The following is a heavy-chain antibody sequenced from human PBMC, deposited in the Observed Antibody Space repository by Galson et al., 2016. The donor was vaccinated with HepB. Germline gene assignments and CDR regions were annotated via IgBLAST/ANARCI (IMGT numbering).Heavy chain of an antibody. CDR1: GFTFNDYY. CDR3: ARAMIRGVIKSSLNDAFDI. V-gene: IGHV3-11*06. D-gene: IGHD3-10*01. Sequence: CAASGFTFNDYYMNWIRQAPGKGLEWVSYISNSGYYTNYADSVKGRFTISRDNAKNSLYLQMDSLRAEDTAVYYCARAMIRGVIKSSLNDAFDIWGQGTLVTVSS. CDR2: ISNSGYYT. J-gene: IGHJ3*02.